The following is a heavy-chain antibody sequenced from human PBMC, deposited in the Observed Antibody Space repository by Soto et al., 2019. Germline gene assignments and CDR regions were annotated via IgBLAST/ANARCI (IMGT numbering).Heavy chain of an antibody. Sequence: QVQLVESGGGVVQPGRSLRLSCAASGFTFSSYAMHWVRQAPGKGLEWVAVISYDGSNKDYADSVKGRFTISRDNSKNTLYLKMNSLRDEDTAVYYCARPLWRDDYNWGYFDLWGRGTLVTVSS. CDR1: GFTFSSYA. J-gene: IGHJ2*01. CDR3: ARPLWRDDYNWGYFDL. V-gene: IGHV3-30-3*01. D-gene: IGHD4-4*01. CDR2: ISYDGSNK.